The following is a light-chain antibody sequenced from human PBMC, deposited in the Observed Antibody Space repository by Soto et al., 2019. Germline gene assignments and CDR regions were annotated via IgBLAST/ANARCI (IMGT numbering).Light chain of an antibody. CDR1: QTISSH. V-gene: IGKV1-39*01. CDR3: QQSYTIPIT. CDR2: AAS. Sequence: DIQMTQYTSSLSASVGDRFIIACRASQTISSHLHWYQQKPGKAPNLLVYAASSLQSGVPPTFTGSGSGTDFTLTISSLQPEDFATYFCQQSYTIPITFGQGTRLAIK. J-gene: IGKJ5*01.